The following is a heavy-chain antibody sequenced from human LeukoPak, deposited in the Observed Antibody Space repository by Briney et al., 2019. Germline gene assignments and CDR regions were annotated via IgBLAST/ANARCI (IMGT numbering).Heavy chain of an antibody. CDR2: IYSGGST. CDR3: AKSGVDFDY. V-gene: IGHV3-23*03. J-gene: IGHJ4*02. D-gene: IGHD2-15*01. Sequence: QPGGSLRLSCAASGFTFSSYSMNWVRQAPGKGLEWVSLIYSGGSTYYADSVKGRFTISRDNSKNTLYLQMNSLRAEDTAVYYCAKSGVDFDYWGQGTLVTVSS. CDR1: GFTFSSYS.